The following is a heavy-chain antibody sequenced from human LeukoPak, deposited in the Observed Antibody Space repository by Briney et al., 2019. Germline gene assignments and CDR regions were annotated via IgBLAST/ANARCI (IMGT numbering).Heavy chain of an antibody. CDR1: GGSFSGYY. D-gene: IGHD6-19*01. CDR2: INHSGST. Sequence: SETLSLTCAVYGGSFSGYYWSWIRQPPGKGLEWIGEINHSGSTPTKPSLKRRVTISVDTSQYQFSLKLSSVPAADTAVYYCARGRAVAGPSRIKYYYYGMDVWGQGTTVTVSS. V-gene: IGHV4-34*01. J-gene: IGHJ6*02. CDR3: ARGRAVAGPSRIKYYYYGMDV.